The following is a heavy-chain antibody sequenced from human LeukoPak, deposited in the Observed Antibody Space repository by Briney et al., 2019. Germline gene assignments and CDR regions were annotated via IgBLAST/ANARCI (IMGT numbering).Heavy chain of an antibody. CDR2: VDSDGSST. Sequence: GGSLRLSCAASGFTFSSYWMHWVRQAPGKGLVWVSRVDSDGSSTTYADSVKGRFTISRDNARNTLYLQMNSLRVEDTAVYYCARSFAYWDQGTLVTVSS. CDR3: ARSFAY. CDR1: GFTFSSYW. J-gene: IGHJ4*02. V-gene: IGHV3-74*01.